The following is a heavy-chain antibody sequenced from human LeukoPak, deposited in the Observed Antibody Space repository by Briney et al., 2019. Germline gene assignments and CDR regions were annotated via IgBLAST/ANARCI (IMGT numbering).Heavy chain of an antibody. Sequence: PSETLSLTCAVYGGSFSGYYWGWIRQPPGKGLEWIGEINHSGSTNYNPSLKSRVTISVDTSKNQFSLKLSSVTAADTAVYYCARAPSNSGYNWFDPWGQGTLVTVSS. CDR3: ARAPSNSGYNWFDP. D-gene: IGHD2-2*03. CDR2: INHSGST. J-gene: IGHJ5*02. CDR1: GGSFSGYY. V-gene: IGHV4-34*01.